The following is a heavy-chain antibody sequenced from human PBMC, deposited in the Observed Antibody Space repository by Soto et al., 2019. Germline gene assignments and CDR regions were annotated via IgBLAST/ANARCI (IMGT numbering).Heavy chain of an antibody. Sequence: GGSLRLSCAASGFTFSSYAMSWVRQAPGKGLEWVSGISGSGSSTYYADSVRGRFTVSRDNSKNTLYLQMDSLRTEDTAVYYCTTDGNRYDSWIGYTFDYWGQGTPVTVSS. CDR3: TTDGNRYDSWIGYTFDY. CDR1: GFTFSSYA. V-gene: IGHV3-23*01. CDR2: ISGSGSST. J-gene: IGHJ4*02. D-gene: IGHD3-3*01.